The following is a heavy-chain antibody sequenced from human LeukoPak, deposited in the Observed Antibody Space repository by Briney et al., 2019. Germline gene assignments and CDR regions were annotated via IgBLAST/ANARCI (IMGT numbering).Heavy chain of an antibody. V-gene: IGHV1-2*02. Sequence: ASVKVSCKASGYTFTGYYMHWVRQAPGQGLEWMGWINPNSGGTNYAQKFQGRVTMTRDTSISTAYMELSRLRSVDTAVYYCARGSDYGGNSGNWFDPWGQGTLVTVSS. CDR3: ARGSDYGGNSGNWFDP. D-gene: IGHD4-23*01. CDR2: INPNSGGT. J-gene: IGHJ5*02. CDR1: GYTFTGYY.